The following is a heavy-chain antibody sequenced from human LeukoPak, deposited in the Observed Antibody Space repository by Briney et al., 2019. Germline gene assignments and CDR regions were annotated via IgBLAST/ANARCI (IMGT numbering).Heavy chain of an antibody. CDR3: AKDRPEGDYFDY. D-gene: IGHD1-14*01. J-gene: IGHJ4*02. CDR2: ISSSSSYI. V-gene: IGHV3-21*04. Sequence: PGGSLRLSCAASGFTFSSYSMDWVRQAPGKGLEWVSSISSSSSYIYYADSVKGRFTISRDNAKNSLYLQMNSLRAEDTAVYYCAKDRPEGDYFDYWGQGTLVIVSS. CDR1: GFTFSSYS.